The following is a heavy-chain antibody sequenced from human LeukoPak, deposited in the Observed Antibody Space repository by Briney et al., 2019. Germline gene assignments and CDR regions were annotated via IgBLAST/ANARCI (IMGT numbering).Heavy chain of an antibody. CDR3: ARDHLYCSSTSCYANYFDY. D-gene: IGHD2-2*01. CDR1: GFTFSSYS. V-gene: IGHV3-21*01. Sequence: GGSLRLSCAASGFTFSSYSMNWVRQAPGKGLEWVSSISCSSSYIYYADSVKGRFTISRDNAENSLYLQMNSLRAEDTAVYYCARDHLYCSSTSCYANYFDYWGQGTLVTVSS. CDR2: ISCSSSYI. J-gene: IGHJ4*02.